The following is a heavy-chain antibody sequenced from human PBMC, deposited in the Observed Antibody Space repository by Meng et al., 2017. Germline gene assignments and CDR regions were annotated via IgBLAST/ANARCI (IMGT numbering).Heavy chain of an antibody. CDR2: VWYDETYK. V-gene: IGHV3-33*01. CDR3: ATELGHGAGSLVFDI. J-gene: IGHJ3*02. CDR1: GFSFSNYD. D-gene: IGHD3-10*01. Sequence: GESLKISCAASGFSFSNYDMHWVRQAPGKGLEWVAAVWYDETYKFYADSVKGRFTISRDKSKNTVYLQMNSLRAEDTAIYYCATELGHGAGSLVFDIWDQGTMVTVSS.